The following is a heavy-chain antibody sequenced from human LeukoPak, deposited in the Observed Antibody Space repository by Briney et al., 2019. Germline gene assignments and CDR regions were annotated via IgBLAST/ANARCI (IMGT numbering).Heavy chain of an antibody. CDR3: ARGKYDTSGYYQQFDF. CDR1: GGSISGYY. Sequence: SETLSLTCVVSGGSISGYYWNWIRQSAGKGLEWIGRIYSSGNITYNPSLESRVSMSVETSKKQLSLRLSSVTAADTAVYYCARGKYDTSGYYQQFDFWGQGTLVTVSS. V-gene: IGHV4-4*07. D-gene: IGHD3-22*01. CDR2: IYSSGNI. J-gene: IGHJ4*02.